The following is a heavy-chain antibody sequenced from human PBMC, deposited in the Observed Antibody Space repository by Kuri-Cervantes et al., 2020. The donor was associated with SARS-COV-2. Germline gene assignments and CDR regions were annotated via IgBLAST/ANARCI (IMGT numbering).Heavy chain of an antibody. V-gene: IGHV4-39*01. CDR3: VRLPPPFKGVVPAH. Sequence: GSLRLSCIVSGASISETIFWWGWIRQPPGRGLEWIGSIYYRGNTYYNPSLKSRITMSVDTSKSQLSLRLRSVTAADTAMYYCVRLPPPFKGVVPAHWGQGTLVTVSS. J-gene: IGHJ4*02. D-gene: IGHD2-8*01. CDR1: GASISETIFW. CDR2: IYYRGNT.